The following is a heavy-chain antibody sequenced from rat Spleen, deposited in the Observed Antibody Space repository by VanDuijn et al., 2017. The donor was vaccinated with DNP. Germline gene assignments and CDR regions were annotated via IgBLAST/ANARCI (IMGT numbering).Heavy chain of an antibody. J-gene: IGHJ4*01. CDR2: IIYDGSRT. D-gene: IGHD1-4*01. V-gene: IGHV5-7*01. Sequence: EVRLVESGGGLVQPGRSLKLSCAASGFTFSDYNMAWVRQAPKKGLEWVATIIYDGSRTYYRDSVKGRFTISRDNAKSTLYLQMDSLRSEDTATYYCARHEGYGYNLYYAMDAWGQGTSVTVSS. CDR1: GFTFSDYN. CDR3: ARHEGYGYNLYYAMDA.